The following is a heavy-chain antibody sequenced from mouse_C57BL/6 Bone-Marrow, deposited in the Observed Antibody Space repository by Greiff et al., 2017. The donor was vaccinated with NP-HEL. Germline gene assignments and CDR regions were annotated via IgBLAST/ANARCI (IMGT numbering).Heavy chain of an antibody. V-gene: IGHV5-6*01. J-gene: IGHJ3*01. CDR1: GFTFSSYG. Sequence: EVKLMESGGDLVKPGGSLKLSCAASGFTFSSYGMSWVRQTPDKRLEWVATISSGGSYTYYPDSVKGRFTISRDNAKNTLYLQMSSLKSEDTAMYYCARHILGFAYWGQGTLVTVSA. CDR2: ISSGGSYT. D-gene: IGHD4-1*01. CDR3: ARHILGFAY.